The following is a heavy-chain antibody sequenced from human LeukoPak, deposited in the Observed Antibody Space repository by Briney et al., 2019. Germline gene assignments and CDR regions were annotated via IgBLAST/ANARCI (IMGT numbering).Heavy chain of an antibody. Sequence: GGSLRLSCAASGFTFSNYWMLWVRQAPGKGLVWVSRINTDGSSTNYADSVKGRFTISRDNAKNTLYLQMNSLRAEDRAVYYCARDPGYCYMDVWGKGTTVIVSS. D-gene: IGHD3-10*01. J-gene: IGHJ6*03. CDR1: GFTFSNYW. CDR3: ARDPGYCYMDV. CDR2: INTDGSST. V-gene: IGHV3-74*01.